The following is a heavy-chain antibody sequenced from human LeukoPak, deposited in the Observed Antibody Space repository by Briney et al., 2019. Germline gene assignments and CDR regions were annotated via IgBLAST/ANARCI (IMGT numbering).Heavy chain of an antibody. V-gene: IGHV4-61*05. CDR2: IYYSGST. CDR3: ARAPLVRGVIKGIDY. Sequence: SETLSLTCTVSGGSISSSSYYWGWIRQPPGKGLEWIGYIYYSGSTNYNPSLKSRVTISVDTSKNQFSLKLSSVTAADTAVYYCARAPLVRGVIKGIDYWGQGTLVTVSS. CDR1: GGSISSSSYY. D-gene: IGHD3-10*01. J-gene: IGHJ4*02.